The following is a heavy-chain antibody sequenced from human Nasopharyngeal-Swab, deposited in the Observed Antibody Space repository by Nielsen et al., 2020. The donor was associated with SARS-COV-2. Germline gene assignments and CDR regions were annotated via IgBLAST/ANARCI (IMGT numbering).Heavy chain of an antibody. CDR3: ARSIAAAGNFPRIRVFPDV. J-gene: IGHJ6*04. Sequence: VRQMPGKGLEWIGEINHSGSTNYNPSLKSRVTISVDTSKNQFSLKLSSVTAADTAVYYCARSIAAAGNFPRIRVFPDVWGKGTTVTVSS. CDR2: INHSGST. D-gene: IGHD6-13*01. V-gene: IGHV4-34*01.